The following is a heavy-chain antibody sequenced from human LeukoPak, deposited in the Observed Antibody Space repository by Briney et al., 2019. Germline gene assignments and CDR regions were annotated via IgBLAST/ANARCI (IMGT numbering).Heavy chain of an antibody. CDR1: GGTFSSYA. D-gene: IGHD1-26*01. J-gene: IGHJ4*02. Sequence: ASVKVSCKASGGTFSSYAISWVRQAPGQGLEWMGGIIPIFGTANYAQKFQGRVTITADESTSTAYMELSSLRSEDTAVYYCAREGGGSYYGGGVDYWGQGTLVTVSS. CDR3: AREGGGSYYGGGVDY. CDR2: IIPIFGTA. V-gene: IGHV1-69*13.